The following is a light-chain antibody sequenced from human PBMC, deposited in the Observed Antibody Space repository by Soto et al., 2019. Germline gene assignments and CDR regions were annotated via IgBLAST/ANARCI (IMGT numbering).Light chain of an antibody. Sequence: QSALTQPASVSGSPGQSITISCTGTSSDVGGYNYVCWYKQHPGKAPQLMIYEVTNRPSGVPDRFSGSKSGTSASLAITGLQAEDEADYYCQSYDSSLSGSDVFGTGTKVTVL. CDR1: SSDVGGYNY. CDR3: QSYDSSLSGSDV. V-gene: IGLV2-14*01. J-gene: IGLJ1*01. CDR2: EVT.